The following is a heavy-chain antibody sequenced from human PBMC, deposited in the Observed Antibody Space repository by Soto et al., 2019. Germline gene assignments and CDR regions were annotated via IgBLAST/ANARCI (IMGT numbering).Heavy chain of an antibody. CDR1: GFTFSSYA. J-gene: IGHJ6*02. CDR2: ISGSGGST. CDR3: AKGFYGSGSYYNVPYYYYGMDV. D-gene: IGHD3-10*01. Sequence: PGGSLRLSCAASGFTFSSYAMSWVRQAPGKGLERVSAISGSGGSTYYADSVKGRFTISRDNSKNTLYLQMNSLRAEDTAVYYCAKGFYGSGSYYNVPYYYYGMDVWGQGTTVTVSS. V-gene: IGHV3-23*01.